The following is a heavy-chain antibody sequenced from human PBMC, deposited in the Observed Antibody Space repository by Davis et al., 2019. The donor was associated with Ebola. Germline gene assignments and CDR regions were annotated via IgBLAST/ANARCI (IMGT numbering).Heavy chain of an antibody. CDR1: GFAFNVFG. CDR3: AKETDEYVSSYNDY. Sequence: GESPKIPRAASGFAFNVFGMHWVRQAPGKGLEWVAVVSFDGRTTHYGNSVKGRFIVSRDNSRNTVSLQMNSLGLDDTGVYNCAKETDEYVSSYNDYWGQGILVTVSS. D-gene: IGHD6-6*01. J-gene: IGHJ4*02. V-gene: IGHV3-30*19. CDR2: VSFDGRTT.